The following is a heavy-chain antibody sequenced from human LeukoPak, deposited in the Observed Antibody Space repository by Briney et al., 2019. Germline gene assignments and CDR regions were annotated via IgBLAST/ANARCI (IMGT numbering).Heavy chain of an antibody. V-gene: IGHV4-59*11. CDR1: GGSIRSHY. Sequence: SETLSLTCSVSGGSIRSHYWSWIRQSPGKGLEWIGNIYYTGTNNYNPSLKSRVTMSVDTSKNQFSLNLKSMTAADTAVYYCAREVRAPGSKGDALDIWGQGTTVIVSP. CDR2: IYYTGTN. CDR3: AREVRAPGSKGDALDI. D-gene: IGHD1-26*01. J-gene: IGHJ3*02.